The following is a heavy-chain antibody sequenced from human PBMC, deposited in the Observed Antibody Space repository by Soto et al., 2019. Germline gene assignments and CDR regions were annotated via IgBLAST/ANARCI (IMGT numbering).Heavy chain of an antibody. D-gene: IGHD2-8*01. V-gene: IGHV3-66*01. CDR2: IYSGGST. J-gene: IGHJ4*02. Sequence: EVQLVESGGGLVQPGGSLRLSCAASGFTVSSNYMSWVRQAPGKGLEWVSVIYSGGSTYYADSVKGRFTISRDNSKNTLYLQMNSLRAEDTAVYYCARVEGYCTNGVCFDRAYYFDYWGQGTLVTVSS. CDR1: GFTVSSNY. CDR3: ARVEGYCTNGVCFDRAYYFDY.